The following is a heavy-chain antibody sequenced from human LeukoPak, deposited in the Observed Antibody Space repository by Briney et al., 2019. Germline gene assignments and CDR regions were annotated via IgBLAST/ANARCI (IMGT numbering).Heavy chain of an antibody. V-gene: IGHV3-20*04. J-gene: IGHJ4*02. D-gene: IGHD5-18*01. CDR1: GFTFDDYG. Sequence: GGSLRLSCAASGFTFDDYGMSWVRQAPGKGLEWVSGINWNGGSTGYADSVKGRFTISRDNAKNSLYLQMNSLRAEDTALYYCARIKSVDTAMDGVDYWGQGALVTVSS. CDR2: INWNGGST. CDR3: ARIKSVDTAMDGVDY.